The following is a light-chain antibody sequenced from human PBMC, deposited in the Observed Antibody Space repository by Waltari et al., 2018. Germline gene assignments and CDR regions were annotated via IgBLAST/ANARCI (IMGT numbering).Light chain of an antibody. J-gene: IGKJ4*01. CDR2: GAS. V-gene: IGKV3-15*01. CDR3: RQRSNWPQVT. Sequence: EIVMTQSPATLSLSPGERATLSCRASQSISSSLAWYQQKPGQAPRLLIHGASSRATGIPDRFSGSGSGTDFTLTINNLEPEDVAVYYCRQRSNWPQVTFGGGTKVDIK. CDR1: QSISSS.